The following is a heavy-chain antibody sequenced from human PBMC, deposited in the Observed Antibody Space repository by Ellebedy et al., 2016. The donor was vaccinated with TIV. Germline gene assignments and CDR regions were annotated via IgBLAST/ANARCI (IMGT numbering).Heavy chain of an antibody. V-gene: IGHV4-34*01. CDR1: GGSISSYY. CDR2: INHSGST. CDR3: ARSPQVAVAGTVPLGSFDI. J-gene: IGHJ3*02. D-gene: IGHD6-19*01. Sequence: MPSETLSLTCTVSGGSISSYYWSWIRQPPGKGLEWIGEINHSGSTNYNPSLKGRVTISVDTSKNQFSLKLSSVTAADTAVYYCARSPQVAVAGTVPLGSFDIWGQGTMVTVSS.